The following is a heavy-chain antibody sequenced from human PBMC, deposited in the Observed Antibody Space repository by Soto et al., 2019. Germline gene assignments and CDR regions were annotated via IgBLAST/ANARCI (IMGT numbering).Heavy chain of an antibody. J-gene: IGHJ5*02. Sequence: KPSETLSLTCTVSGGSVSSGSYYWSWIRQPPGKGLEWIGYIYYSGSTNYNPSLKSRVTISVDTSKNQFSLKLSSVTAADTAVYYCEREGRAGYYDFWSGYYPSWFDPWGQGTLVTVSS. CDR3: EREGRAGYYDFWSGYYPSWFDP. CDR1: GGSVSSGSYY. D-gene: IGHD3-3*01. CDR2: IYYSGST. V-gene: IGHV4-61*01.